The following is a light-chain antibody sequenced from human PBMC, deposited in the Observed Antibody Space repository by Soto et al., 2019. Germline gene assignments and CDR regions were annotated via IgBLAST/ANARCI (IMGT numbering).Light chain of an antibody. Sequence: DIQMTQSPSTLSASVVDRVTITCLASQTISTWLAWYQQKPGKAPKLLIFDASSLESGVPSRFSGSGSGTDFTLTISSLEPEDFATYYCQQYNSYSPTFGQGTKVDIK. CDR3: QQYNSYSPT. CDR1: QTISTW. V-gene: IGKV1-5*01. J-gene: IGKJ1*01. CDR2: DAS.